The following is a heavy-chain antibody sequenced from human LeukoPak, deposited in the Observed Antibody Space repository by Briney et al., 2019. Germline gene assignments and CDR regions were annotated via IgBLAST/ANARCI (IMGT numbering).Heavy chain of an antibody. V-gene: IGHV1-46*01. D-gene: IGHD3-9*01. CDR1: GYTFTSYY. CDR2: INPSGGST. J-gene: IGHJ6*03. CDR3: ARDLGPNYDILTGQYYYYYYYMDV. Sequence: ASVKVSCKASGYTFTSYYMHWVRQAPGQGLEWMGIINPSGGSTSYAQKFQGRVTMTGDTSTSTVYMELSSLRSEDTAVYYCARDLGPNYDILTGQYYYYYYYMDVWGKGTTVTISS.